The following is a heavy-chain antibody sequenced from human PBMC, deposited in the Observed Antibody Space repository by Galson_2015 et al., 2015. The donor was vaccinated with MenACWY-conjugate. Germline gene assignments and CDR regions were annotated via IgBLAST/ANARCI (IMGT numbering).Heavy chain of an antibody. Sequence: SLRLSCAVSGFTFSDYAMSWVRQAPGKGLEWLSGISASGGGTYYPDSVKGRFTISRDNSRNTLYLQMNSLRAEDTAVYYCAKTPLGYYHYVDVWGKGTTVTVSS. CDR2: ISASGGGT. CDR3: AKTPLGYYHYVDV. CDR1: GFTFSDYA. J-gene: IGHJ6*03. V-gene: IGHV3-23*01.